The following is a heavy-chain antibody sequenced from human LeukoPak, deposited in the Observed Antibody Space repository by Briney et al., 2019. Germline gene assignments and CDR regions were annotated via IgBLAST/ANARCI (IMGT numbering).Heavy chain of an antibody. V-gene: IGHV4-59*01. CDR3: ARDPRPYYSEGGWFDP. CDR1: GVSISDYH. CDR2: IFYSGTT. J-gene: IGHJ5*02. Sequence: ETLSLTCSVSGVSISDYHWSWIRQPPGKGLEYIGHIFYSGTTNYIPSLKSRATISADTSKNQVSLKLTSVTVADTAVYFCARDPRPYYSEGGWFDPWGQGALVAVSS. D-gene: IGHD3-10*01.